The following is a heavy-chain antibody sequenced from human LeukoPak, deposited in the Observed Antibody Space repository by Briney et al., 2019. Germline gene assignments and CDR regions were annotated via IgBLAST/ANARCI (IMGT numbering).Heavy chain of an antibody. CDR2: IYYSGST. CDR1: GGSISGSSYY. J-gene: IGHJ4*02. CDR3: ARGSYYDFWSGYSEYYFDY. V-gene: IGHV4-39*07. Sequence: PSETLSLTCTVSGGSISGSSYYWGWIRQPPGKGLEWIGSIYYSGSTYYNPSLKSRVTISVDTSKNQFSLKLSSVTAADTAVYYCARGSYYDFWSGYSEYYFDYWGQGTLVTVSS. D-gene: IGHD3-3*01.